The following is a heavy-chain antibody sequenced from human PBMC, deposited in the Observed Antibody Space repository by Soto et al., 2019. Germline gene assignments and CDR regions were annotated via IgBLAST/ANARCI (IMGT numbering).Heavy chain of an antibody. J-gene: IGHJ6*02. V-gene: IGHV4-30-2*01. CDR1: GGSISSGGYS. D-gene: IGHD2-15*01. Sequence: SETLSLTCAVSGGSISSGGYSWSWIRQPPGKGLEWIGYIYHSGSTYYNPSLKSRVTISVDRSKNQFSLKLSSVTAADTAVYYCARGPGGTYYYYGMDFWGQGTTVTVSS. CDR3: ARGPGGTYYYYGMDF. CDR2: IYHSGST.